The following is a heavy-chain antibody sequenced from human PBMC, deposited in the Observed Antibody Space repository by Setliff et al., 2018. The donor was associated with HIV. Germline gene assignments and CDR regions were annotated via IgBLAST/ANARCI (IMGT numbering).Heavy chain of an antibody. CDR2: INVDGSSI. V-gene: IGHV3-74*01. CDR3: ARLPQDVRSSIDF. CDR1: GFTFTDYW. J-gene: IGHJ4*02. D-gene: IGHD6-6*01. Sequence: GGSLRLSCAASGFTFTDYWMHWARQVPGQGLVWVSRINVDGSSISYADSVKGRFTISRDNAKNTLFLQMNSLRAEDTAVYYCARLPQDVRSSIDFWGQGTLVTVSS.